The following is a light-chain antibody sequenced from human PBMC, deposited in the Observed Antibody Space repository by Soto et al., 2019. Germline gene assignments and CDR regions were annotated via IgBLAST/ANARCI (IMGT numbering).Light chain of an antibody. J-gene: IGKJ4*01. CDR2: GAS. V-gene: IGKV3-15*01. CDR3: QQYNDWPRT. CDR1: QSVRSH. Sequence: EIVMTQSPATLSVSPGARATLSCRASQSVRSHLAWYQQKPGQAPSLLIFGASTRATGVPARFSGSESGTEFTLTISTLQSEDVAVYFCQQYNDWPRTFGGGTKVDIK.